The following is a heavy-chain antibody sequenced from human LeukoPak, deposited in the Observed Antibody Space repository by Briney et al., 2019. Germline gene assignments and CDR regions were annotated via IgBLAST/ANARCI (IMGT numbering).Heavy chain of an antibody. V-gene: IGHV3-11*06. J-gene: IGHJ4*02. CDR1: GFTFSDYY. CDR2: IRSSFSHT. CDR3: ARANGQLWTTPDY. D-gene: IGHD5-18*01. Sequence: GGSLRLSCAASGFTFSDYYMSWIRQAPGKGLEWVSYIRSSFSHTNYADSVKGRFTISRDNSKNTLYLQMNSLRPEDTAVYFCARANGQLWTTPDYWGQGTLVTISS.